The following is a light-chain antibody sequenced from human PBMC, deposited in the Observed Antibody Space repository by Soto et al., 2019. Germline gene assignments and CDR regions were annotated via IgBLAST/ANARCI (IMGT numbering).Light chain of an antibody. CDR2: EGS. CDR3: CSYAGRSWV. Sequence: QAVVTQPASVSGSPGQSITISCTGTSNDVGIYNLVSWYQQHPGKAPKLIIYEGSKRPSGVSNRFSGSKSGNTASLTISGLQTEDEADYFCCSYAGRSWVFGGGTKVTVL. V-gene: IGLV2-23*01. CDR1: SNDVGIYNL. J-gene: IGLJ3*02.